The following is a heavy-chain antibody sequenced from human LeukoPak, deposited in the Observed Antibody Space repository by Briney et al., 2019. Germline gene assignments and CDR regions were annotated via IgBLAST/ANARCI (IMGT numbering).Heavy chain of an antibody. J-gene: IGHJ4*02. CDR2: IKSKTDGGTT. CDR1: GFTFSNTW. V-gene: IGHV3-15*01. D-gene: IGHD6-13*01. CDR3: TTGLRAADTI. Sequence: GGSLRLSCAASGFTFSNTWMSWVRQAPGKGLERVGRIKSKTDGGTTDYAAPVKGRFTISRDDSKNTLYLQMNSLKTEVTAVYYCTTGLRAADTIWGLGTLVTVSS.